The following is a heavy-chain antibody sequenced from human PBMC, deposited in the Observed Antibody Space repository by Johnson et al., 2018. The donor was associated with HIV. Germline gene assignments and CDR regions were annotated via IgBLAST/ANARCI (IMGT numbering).Heavy chain of an antibody. CDR3: TAITLDAYDI. Sequence: QVHLVESGGGLVKPGGSLRLSCAASGFTFNDYYMSWIRQAPGKGLEWVSYISSSGGTIYNADSVKGRFTISRDNAKNSLYLQMNSLRAEDTAVYYCTAITLDAYDIWSQGTMITVSS. D-gene: IGHD5-12*01. CDR1: GFTFNDYY. CDR2: ISSSGGTI. J-gene: IGHJ3*02. V-gene: IGHV3-11*04.